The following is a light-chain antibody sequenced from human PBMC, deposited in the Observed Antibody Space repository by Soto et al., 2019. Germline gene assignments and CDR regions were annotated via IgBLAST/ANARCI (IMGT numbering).Light chain of an antibody. CDR3: QQRSNWPPV. J-gene: IGKJ3*01. CDR2: DAS. Sequence: EIVLTQSPATLSLSPGERATLSCRASQSVSSYLAWYQQKPGQAPRLLIYDASNRATGIPARFSGSGSGTDFTLTISSLEPEDFAVYYCQQRSNWPPVFGPGTKVDTK. CDR1: QSVSSY. V-gene: IGKV3-11*01.